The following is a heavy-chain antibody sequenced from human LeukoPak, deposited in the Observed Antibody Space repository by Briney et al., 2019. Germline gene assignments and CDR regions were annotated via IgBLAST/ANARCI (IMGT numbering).Heavy chain of an antibody. V-gene: IGHV3-30*18. J-gene: IGHJ4*02. CDR1: GFTFSTYG. CDR2: ISYDGSDK. CDR3: AKDRWELPQYYFDY. Sequence: GRSLRLSCAASGFTFSTYGMHWVRQAPGKGLEWVAVISYDGSDKYYADSVKGRFTISRDDSKNTLFLELNSLRVEDTAVYYCAKDRWELPQYYFDYWGQGTLVTVSS. D-gene: IGHD1-26*01.